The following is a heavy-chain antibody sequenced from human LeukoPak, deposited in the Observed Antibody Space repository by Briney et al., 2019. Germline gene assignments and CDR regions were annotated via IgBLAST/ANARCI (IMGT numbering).Heavy chain of an antibody. CDR1: GGSFSGYY. J-gene: IGHJ4*02. Sequence: SETLSLTCAVYGGSFSGYYWSWTRQPPGKGLEWIGEINHSGSTNYSPSLKSRVTISIDMSKNQFSLKLSSVTAADTAVYYCARVAAKTVDYWGQGTLVTVSP. V-gene: IGHV4-34*01. CDR3: ARVAAKTVDY. D-gene: IGHD2-15*01. CDR2: INHSGST.